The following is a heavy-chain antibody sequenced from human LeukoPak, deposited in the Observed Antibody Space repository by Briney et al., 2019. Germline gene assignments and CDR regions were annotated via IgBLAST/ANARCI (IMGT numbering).Heavy chain of an antibody. CDR1: GFSVSNNY. D-gene: IGHD1-26*01. V-gene: IGHV3-53*01. CDR3: AKGGKWDVTPFDY. Sequence: GGSLRLSCVVSGFSVSNNYIIWVRQAPGNGLERVSVIYGDGRTSHSASVRGQFTISRDNSKNIVSLQMNNLRAEDTAVYYCAKGGKWDVTPFDYWGQGTLVTVSS. J-gene: IGHJ4*02. CDR2: IYGDGRT.